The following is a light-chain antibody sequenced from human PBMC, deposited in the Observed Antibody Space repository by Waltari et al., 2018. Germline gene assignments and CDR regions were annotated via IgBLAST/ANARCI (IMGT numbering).Light chain of an antibody. CDR3: SSNAAGSSYVV. Sequence: QSALPQPASVSGSPGQSLTLSCAGTSMDIVSYNLVSWYQQHPGKVPKLIIYEVIKRPSGISDRFSGSKSGNTASLTISGLQAEDEADYYCSSNAAGSSYVVFGGGTRLTVL. CDR2: EVI. V-gene: IGLV2-23*02. J-gene: IGLJ2*01. CDR1: SMDIVSYNL.